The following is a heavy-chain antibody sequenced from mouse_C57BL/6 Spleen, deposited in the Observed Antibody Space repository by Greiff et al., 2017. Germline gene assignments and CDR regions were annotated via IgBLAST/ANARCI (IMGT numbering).Heavy chain of an antibody. CDR1: GYTFTDYE. Sequence: QVQLQQSGAELVRPGASVTLSCKASGYTFTDYEMHWVKQTPVHGLEWIGAIDPETGGTAYNQKFKGKAILTADKSSSTAYMELRSLTSEDSAVYYCTRGDYDETWFAYGGQGTLVTVSA. CDR3: TRGDYDETWFAY. D-gene: IGHD2-4*01. CDR2: IDPETGGT. V-gene: IGHV1-15*01. J-gene: IGHJ3*01.